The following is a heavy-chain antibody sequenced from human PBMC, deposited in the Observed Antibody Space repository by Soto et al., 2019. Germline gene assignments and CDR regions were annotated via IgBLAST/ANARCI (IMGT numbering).Heavy chain of an antibody. V-gene: IGHV3-33*01. CDR1: GFTFSSYG. D-gene: IGHD2-15*01. CDR3: ARDGRYCSGGSCWYYFDY. CDR2: IWYDGSNK. Sequence: PGGSLRLSCAASGFTFSSYGMHWVRQAPGKGLEWVAVIWYDGSNKYYADSVKGRFTISRDNSKNTLYLQMNSLRAEDTAVYYCARDGRYCSGGSCWYYFDYWGQGTLVTVSS. J-gene: IGHJ4*02.